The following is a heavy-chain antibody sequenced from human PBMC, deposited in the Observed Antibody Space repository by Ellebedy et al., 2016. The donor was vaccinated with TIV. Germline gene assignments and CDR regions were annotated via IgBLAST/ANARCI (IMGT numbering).Heavy chain of an antibody. J-gene: IGHJ3*01. Sequence: GESLKISCQASGYKFTTYWITWVRQMPGKGLEFMGKIDPSDSYTNYSPSFEGHVTFSRDKSTNTAYLQWASLKASDTAIYFCARALRRYNSRGPFDLWGQGTMVSVSS. D-gene: IGHD1-1*01. CDR2: IDPSDSYT. V-gene: IGHV5-10-1*01. CDR1: GYKFTTYW. CDR3: ARALRRYNSRGPFDL.